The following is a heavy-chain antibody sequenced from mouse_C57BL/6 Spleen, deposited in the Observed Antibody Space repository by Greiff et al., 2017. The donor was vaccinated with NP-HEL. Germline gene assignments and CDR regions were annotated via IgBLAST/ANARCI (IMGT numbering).Heavy chain of an antibody. D-gene: IGHD2-3*01. CDR1: GFTFSDYG. V-gene: IGHV5-15*01. Sequence: DVKLVESGGGLVQPGGSLKLSCAASGFTFSDYGMAWVRQAPRKGPEWVAFISNLAYSIYYADTVTGRFTISRENAKNTLYLEMSSLRSEDTAMYYCARHDGRGFFDYWGQGTTLTVSS. J-gene: IGHJ2*01. CDR3: ARHDGRGFFDY. CDR2: ISNLAYSI.